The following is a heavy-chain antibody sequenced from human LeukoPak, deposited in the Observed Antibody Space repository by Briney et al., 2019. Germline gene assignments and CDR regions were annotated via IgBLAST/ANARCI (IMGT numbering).Heavy chain of an antibody. V-gene: IGHV3-23*01. CDR1: GFTFSSYA. D-gene: IGHD3-22*01. CDR3: AKDPARERYYYDSSGYLT. J-gene: IGHJ4*02. Sequence: GGSLRLSCAASGFTFSSYAMSWVRQAPGKGLEWVSAISGSGGSTYYADSVKGRFTISRDNSKNTLYLQMNSLRAEDTAVYYCAKDPARERYYYDSSGYLTWGQGTLVTVSS. CDR2: ISGSGGST.